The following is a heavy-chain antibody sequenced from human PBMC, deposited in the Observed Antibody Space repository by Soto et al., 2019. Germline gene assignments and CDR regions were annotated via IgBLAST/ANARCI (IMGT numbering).Heavy chain of an antibody. Sequence: PSETVSLTCSVSGDSISNSRFYWAWILHPPGEGLEWIGSIYHTGNAYYNPSLKSRVTISVDTSKNQFSLKLTSVTAADAALYYCARDFFDSSDYTTNWFDPWGQGTLVTVSS. V-gene: IGHV4-39*01. J-gene: IGHJ5*02. CDR1: GDSISNSRFY. CDR3: ARDFFDSSDYTTNWFDP. CDR2: IYHTGNA. D-gene: IGHD3-22*01.